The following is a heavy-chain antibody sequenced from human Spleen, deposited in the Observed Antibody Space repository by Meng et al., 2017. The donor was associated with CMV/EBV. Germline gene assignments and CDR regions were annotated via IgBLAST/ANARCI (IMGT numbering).Heavy chain of an antibody. CDR3: ASPYDSSGYYGHDAFDI. Sequence: GESLKISCAASGFTISSNYMSWVRQAPGKGLEWVSYISSSGSTIYYADSVMGRFTISRDNSKNTLYLQMNSLRAEDTAVYYCASPYDSSGYYGHDAFDIWGQGTMVTVSS. D-gene: IGHD3-22*01. CDR1: GFTISSNY. V-gene: IGHV3-11*01. CDR2: ISSSGSTI. J-gene: IGHJ3*02.